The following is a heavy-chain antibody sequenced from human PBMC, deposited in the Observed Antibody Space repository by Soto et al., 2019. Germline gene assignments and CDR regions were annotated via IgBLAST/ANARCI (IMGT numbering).Heavy chain of an antibody. V-gene: IGHV3-30*03. J-gene: IGHJ4*02. CDR2: ISYDGSNK. D-gene: IGHD3-22*01. Sequence: QVQLVESGGGVVQPGRSLRLSCAASGFTFSSDGMHWVRQAPGKGLEWVAVISYDGSNKYYADSVKGRFTISRDNSKNTLYLQMNSLRAEDTAVYYCAITYYYDSSGPLPRNFDYWGQGTLVTVSS. CDR3: AITYYYDSSGPLPRNFDY. CDR1: GFTFSSDG.